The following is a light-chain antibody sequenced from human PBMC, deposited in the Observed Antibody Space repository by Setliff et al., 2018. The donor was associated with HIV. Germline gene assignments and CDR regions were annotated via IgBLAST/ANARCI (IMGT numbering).Light chain of an antibody. CDR1: QVITNY. V-gene: IGKV1-27*01. CDR2: AAS. Sequence: DNQKTQSPSSLSASVGNRVTITCRASQVITNYLAWYQQKPGKVPKLLIYAASTLQSGVPSRFRGSGSGTDFTLTISSLQPEDVATYYCQKYNRAPLTVGGGTKVDSK. CDR3: QKYNRAPLT. J-gene: IGKJ4*01.